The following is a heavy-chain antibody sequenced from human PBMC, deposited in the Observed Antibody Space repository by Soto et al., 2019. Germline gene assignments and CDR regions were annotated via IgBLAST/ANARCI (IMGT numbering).Heavy chain of an antibody. CDR2: INHSGST. CDR3: ARGRVATVRLVYYYGMDV. J-gene: IGHJ6*02. CDR1: GGSFSGYY. Sequence: QVQLQQWGAGLLKPSETLSLTCAVYGGSFSGYYWSWIRQPPGKGLEWIGEINHSGSTNYNPSLKSRVTISVDTSNNQFSLKLSSVTDADTAVYYCARGRVATVRLVYYYGMDVWGQGTTVTVSS. D-gene: IGHD5-12*01. V-gene: IGHV4-34*01.